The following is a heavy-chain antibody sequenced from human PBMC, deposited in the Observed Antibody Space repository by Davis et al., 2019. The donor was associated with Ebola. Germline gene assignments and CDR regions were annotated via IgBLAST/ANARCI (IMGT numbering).Heavy chain of an antibody. CDR2: ISAYNGNT. CDR1: GYTFTSYG. D-gene: IGHD5-18*01. Sequence: AASVKVSCKASGYTFTSYGISWVRQAPGQGLEWMGWISAYNGNTNYAQNVQGRVTMTTDTSTSTAYMEVGILRSDDTAVYYCARDLTGYTATWEGDWFDPWGQGTLVTVSS. CDR3: ARDLTGYTATWEGDWFDP. V-gene: IGHV1-18*04. J-gene: IGHJ5*02.